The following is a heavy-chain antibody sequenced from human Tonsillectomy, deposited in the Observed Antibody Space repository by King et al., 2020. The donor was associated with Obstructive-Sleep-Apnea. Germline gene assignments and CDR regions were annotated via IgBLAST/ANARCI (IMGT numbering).Heavy chain of an antibody. CDR3: ARWGSAVAGDNWFDP. CDR2: IYPGDSDT. J-gene: IGHJ5*02. Sequence: VQLVESGAEVKKSGESLKISCKGSGYSFTSYWIGWVRQQPGKGLEWMGIIYPGDSDTRYSPAFQGQVTISADKSISTAYLQWSSLKASDTAMYYCARWGSAVAGDNWFDPWGRGTLDSVSS. V-gene: IGHV5-51*01. D-gene: IGHD6-19*01. CDR1: GYSFTSYW.